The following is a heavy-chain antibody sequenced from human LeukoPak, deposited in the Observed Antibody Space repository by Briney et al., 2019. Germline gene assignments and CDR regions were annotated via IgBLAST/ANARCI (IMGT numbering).Heavy chain of an antibody. CDR1: GYTFNSYG. J-gene: IGHJ4*02. CDR3: ARSIFGGVILPESSFDY. CDR2: ISAYNGNT. Sequence: ASVKVSCKASGYTFNSYGISWVRQAPGQGLEWMGWISAYNGNTNYAQKLQGRVTMTTDTSTSTAYMELRSLRSDDTAVYYCARSIFGGVILPESSFDYWSQATLATVSS. V-gene: IGHV1-18*01. D-gene: IGHD3-3*01.